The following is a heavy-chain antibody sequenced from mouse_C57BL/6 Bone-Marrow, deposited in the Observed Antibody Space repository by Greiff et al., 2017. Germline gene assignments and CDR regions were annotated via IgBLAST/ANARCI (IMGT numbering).Heavy chain of an antibody. V-gene: IGHV14-2*01. J-gene: IGHJ2*01. Sequence: EVQLQQSGAELVKPGASVKLSCTASGFNFKDYYIHWVKQRTEQGLEWIGRIDPEDGETKYAPKFQDKATITAATSSNTAYLQLSSLTSEDTAVYYCTRSLIYYGTSCWGGGTTLTVSS. CDR3: TRSLIYYGTSC. CDR2: IDPEDGET. CDR1: GFNFKDYY. D-gene: IGHD1-1*01.